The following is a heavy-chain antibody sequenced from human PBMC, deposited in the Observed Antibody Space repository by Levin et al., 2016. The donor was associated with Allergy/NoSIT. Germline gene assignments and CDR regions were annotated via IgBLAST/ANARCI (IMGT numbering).Heavy chain of an antibody. CDR2: ISGSGGST. V-gene: IGHV3-23*01. J-gene: IGHJ4*02. CDR1: GFTFSSYA. Sequence: GESLKISCAASGFTFSSYAMSWVRQAPGKGLEWVSAISGSGGSTYYADSVKGRFTISRDNSKNTLYLQMNSLRAEDTAVYYCAKDGNIVATITDYWGQGTLVTVSS. D-gene: IGHD5-12*01. CDR3: AKDGNIVATITDY.